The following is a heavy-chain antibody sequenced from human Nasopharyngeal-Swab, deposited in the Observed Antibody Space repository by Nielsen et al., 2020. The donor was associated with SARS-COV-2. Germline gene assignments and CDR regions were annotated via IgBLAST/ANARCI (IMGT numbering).Heavy chain of an antibody. CDR3: ARTYYYDSSGYYYGWFDP. CDR1: GFTFSDYY. V-gene: IGHV3-11*01. Sequence: DGSLRLSCAASGFTFSDYYMSWIRHAPREGLVRVSYISSSGSTIYYADSVKGRFTISRDKAKNSLYLQMNSLRAEDTAVYYCARTYYYDSSGYYYGWFDPWGQGTLVTVSS. D-gene: IGHD3-22*01. CDR2: ISSSGSTI. J-gene: IGHJ5*02.